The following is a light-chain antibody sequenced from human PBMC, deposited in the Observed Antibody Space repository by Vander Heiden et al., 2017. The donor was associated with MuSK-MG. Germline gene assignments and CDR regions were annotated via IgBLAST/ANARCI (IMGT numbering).Light chain of an antibody. V-gene: IGLV2-14*03. J-gene: IGLJ1*01. Sequence: ALTQPASVSGSPGQSVTISCSPSTSDNTAFQFVSWYQQHPGEAPKVVIYDVTWRPSGVSTRFSGSKSGNTASLTISDLRSEDEATYYCASDSTASSLRFGSGT. CDR2: DVT. CDR1: TSDNTAFQF. CDR3: ASDSTASSLR.